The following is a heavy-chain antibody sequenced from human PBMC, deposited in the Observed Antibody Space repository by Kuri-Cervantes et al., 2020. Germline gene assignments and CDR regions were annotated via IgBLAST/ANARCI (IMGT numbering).Heavy chain of an antibody. Sequence: SVKVSCKASGYTFTGYYMHWVRQAPGQGLEWMGRIIPILGIANYAQKFQGRVTITADKSASTAYMELSSLRSEDTAVYYCARDHYGDYEWYFDLWGRGTLVTVSS. J-gene: IGHJ2*01. CDR1: GYTFTGYY. CDR2: IIPILGIA. V-gene: IGHV1-69*04. CDR3: ARDHYGDYEWYFDL. D-gene: IGHD4-17*01.